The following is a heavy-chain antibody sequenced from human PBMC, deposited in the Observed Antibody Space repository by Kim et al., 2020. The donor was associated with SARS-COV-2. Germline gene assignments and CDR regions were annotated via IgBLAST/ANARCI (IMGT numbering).Heavy chain of an antibody. D-gene: IGHD6-13*01. CDR3: ARAGAAAGGDWFDP. Sequence: AQMSQGRVTMTRDTSISTAYMELSRLRSDDTAVYYCARAGAAAGGDWFDPWGQGTLVTVSS. V-gene: IGHV1-2*02. J-gene: IGHJ5*02.